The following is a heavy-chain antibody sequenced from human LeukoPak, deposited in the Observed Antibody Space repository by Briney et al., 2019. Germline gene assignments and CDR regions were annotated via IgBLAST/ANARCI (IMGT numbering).Heavy chain of an antibody. J-gene: IGHJ4*02. CDR1: GGSVSGYY. CDR2: INHSGST. CDR3: ARSKYCSGGSCLVSFDY. D-gene: IGHD2-15*01. V-gene: IGHV4-34*01. Sequence: SETLSLTCAVYGGSVSGYYWSWIRQPPGKALEWIGEINHSGSTNYNPSLKSRVTISVDTSKNQFSLKLSSVTAADTAVYYCARSKYCSGGSCLVSFDYWGQGTLVTVSS.